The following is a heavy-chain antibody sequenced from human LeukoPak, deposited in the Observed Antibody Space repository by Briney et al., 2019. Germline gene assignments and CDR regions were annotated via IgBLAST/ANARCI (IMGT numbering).Heavy chain of an antibody. CDR1: GFTFSSYG. J-gene: IGHJ4*02. V-gene: IGHV3-30*18. Sequence: GRSLRLSCAASGFTFSSYGMHWVRQAPGKGLEWVAVISYDGSNKYYADSVKGRFTISRDNSKNTLYLQMNSLRAEDTAVYYCAKDLVSHWKTLDYWGQGTLVTVSS. CDR2: ISYDGSNK. D-gene: IGHD1-1*01. CDR3: AKDLVSHWKTLDY.